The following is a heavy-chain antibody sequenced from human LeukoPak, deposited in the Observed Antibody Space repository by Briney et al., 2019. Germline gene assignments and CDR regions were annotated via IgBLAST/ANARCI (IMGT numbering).Heavy chain of an antibody. D-gene: IGHD3-3*01. J-gene: IGHJ4*02. CDR2: IWYDGSNK. CDR1: GFTFSSYG. V-gene: IGHV3-33*01. Sequence: GRSLRLSCAASGFTFSSYGMHWVRQAPGKGLEWVAVIWYDGSNKYYADSVKGRFTISRDNSKNTLYLQMNSLKTEDTAVYYCTRAKYYDFWSSFYYFDYWGQGTLVTVSS. CDR3: TRAKYYDFWSSFYYFDY.